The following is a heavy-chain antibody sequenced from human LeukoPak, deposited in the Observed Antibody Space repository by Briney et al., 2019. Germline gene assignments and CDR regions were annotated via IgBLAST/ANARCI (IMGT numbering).Heavy chain of an antibody. D-gene: IGHD3/OR15-3a*01. CDR2: ISYDGSNK. Sequence: PGGSLRLSCAASGFTFSSYAMSWVRQAPGKGLEWVAVISYDGSNKYYADSVKGRFTISRDNSKNTLYLQMNSLRAEDTAVYYCAKGVGLVLPDDYWGQGTLVTVSS. CDR1: GFTFSSYA. V-gene: IGHV3-30*18. J-gene: IGHJ4*02. CDR3: AKGVGLVLPDDY.